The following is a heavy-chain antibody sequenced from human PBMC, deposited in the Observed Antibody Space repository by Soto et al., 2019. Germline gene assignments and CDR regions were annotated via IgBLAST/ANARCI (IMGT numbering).Heavy chain of an antibody. CDR3: AKYGQSRYSYGYPADP. Sequence: SVKVSCKASGFTFTSSAVQWVRQARGQRLEWIGWIVVGSGNTNYAQKFQERVTITRDMPTSTAYMELSSLRSEDTAVYYCAKYGQSRYSYGYPADPWGQGTLVTVSS. CDR2: IVVGSGNT. D-gene: IGHD5-18*01. CDR1: GFTFTSSA. J-gene: IGHJ5*02. V-gene: IGHV1-58*01.